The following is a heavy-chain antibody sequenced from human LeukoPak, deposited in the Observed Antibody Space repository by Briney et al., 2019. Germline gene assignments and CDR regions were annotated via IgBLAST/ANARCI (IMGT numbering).Heavy chain of an antibody. J-gene: IGHJ1*01. Sequence: PGGSLRLSCAASGFTVSTNYMSWARQAPGKGLEWVSFIYSGGSTSYADSVKGRFTISRDNSKNTLYLQMNSLRTEDTAVYYCAKDPYSRAFEYFQHWGQGTLVTVSS. D-gene: IGHD1-26*01. CDR3: AKDPYSRAFEYFQH. CDR2: IYSGGST. V-gene: IGHV3-53*01. CDR1: GFTVSTNY.